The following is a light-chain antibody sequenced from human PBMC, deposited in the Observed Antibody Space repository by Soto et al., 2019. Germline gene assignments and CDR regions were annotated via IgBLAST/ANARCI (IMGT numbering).Light chain of an antibody. Sequence: DIVLTQSPVNLSLSPGDRASLSCRASQSFATFLALYQQNPCHAPRLLIFDESNRAPGITDRFNGSASGKAFPLTITSLEPEDFAVYYCQQRTNWPLTFGGGT. CDR1: QSFATF. CDR2: DES. V-gene: IGKV3-11*01. J-gene: IGKJ4*01. CDR3: QQRTNWPLT.